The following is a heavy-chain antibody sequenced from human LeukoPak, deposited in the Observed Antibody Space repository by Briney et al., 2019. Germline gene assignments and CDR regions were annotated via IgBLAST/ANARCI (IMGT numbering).Heavy chain of an antibody. V-gene: IGHV1-2*02. CDR2: INPNSGGT. J-gene: IGHJ6*03. D-gene: IGHD3-10*01. Sequence: ASVKVSCKASGYTFTGYYMHWVRQAPGQGFEWMGWINPNSGGTNYAQKFQGRVTMTRDTSISTAYMELSRLRSDDTAVYYCARVVLLWFGNYMDVWGKGTTVTVSS. CDR1: GYTFTGYY. CDR3: ARVVLLWFGNYMDV.